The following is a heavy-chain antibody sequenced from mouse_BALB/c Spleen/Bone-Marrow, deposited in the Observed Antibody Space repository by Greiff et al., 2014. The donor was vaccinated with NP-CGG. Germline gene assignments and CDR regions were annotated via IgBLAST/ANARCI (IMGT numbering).Heavy chain of an antibody. CDR1: GYTFTSNT. CDR3: ARETTYYAYFDY. J-gene: IGHJ2*01. Sequence: VQLQQSAAELARPGASVKMSCEASGYTFTSNTIQWVKQRPGQGLEWIGYINPTRGYTDYNQKFKDKTTLTADKSSSTAYMQLSSLTSEDSAVYYCARETTYYAYFDYWGQGTILTVSS. V-gene: IGHV1-4*02. D-gene: IGHD1-1*01. CDR2: INPTRGYT.